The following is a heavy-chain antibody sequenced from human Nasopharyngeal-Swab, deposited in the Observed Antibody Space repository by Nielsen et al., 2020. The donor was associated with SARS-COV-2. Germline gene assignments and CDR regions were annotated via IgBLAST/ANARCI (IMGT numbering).Heavy chain of an antibody. CDR3: ARDYYDSSGYSMGFDY. CDR1: GFTFSSYA. D-gene: IGHD3-22*01. J-gene: IGHJ4*02. Sequence: GESLKISCAASGFTFSSYAMHWVRQAPGKGLEWVAVISYDGSNKYYADSVKGRFTISRDNSKNTLYLQMNSLRAEDTAVYYCARDYYDSSGYSMGFDYWGQGTLVTVSS. CDR2: ISYDGSNK. V-gene: IGHV3-30-3*01.